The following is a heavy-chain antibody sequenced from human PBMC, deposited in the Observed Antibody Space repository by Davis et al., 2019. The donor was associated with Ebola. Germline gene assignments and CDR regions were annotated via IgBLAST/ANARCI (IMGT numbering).Heavy chain of an antibody. CDR3: AKEAVIGDWLLYRGVNALDI. CDR1: GFTFSSYA. Sequence: PGGSLRLSCAASGFTFSSYAMHWVRQAPGKGLEWVAVISYDGSNKYYADSVKGRFTISRDNSKNTLYLQMNSLRAEDTAVYYCAKEAVIGDWLLYRGVNALDIWGQGTMVTVSS. J-gene: IGHJ3*02. D-gene: IGHD3/OR15-3a*01. CDR2: ISYDGSNK. V-gene: IGHV3-30-3*01.